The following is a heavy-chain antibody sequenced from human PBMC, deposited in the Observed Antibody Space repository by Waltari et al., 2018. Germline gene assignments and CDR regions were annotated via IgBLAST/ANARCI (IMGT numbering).Heavy chain of an antibody. Sequence: QVQLVQSGAEVKKPGASVKVSCKASGYTFTGYYMHWVRQAPGQGLEWMGRINPNSGGTNYAQKFQGRVTMTRDTSISTAYMELSRLRSDDTAVYYCARDLKLLPSSDAFDIWGQGTMVTVSS. CDR2: INPNSGGT. CDR3: ARDLKLLPSSDAFDI. D-gene: IGHD2-15*01. J-gene: IGHJ3*02. CDR1: GYTFTGYY. V-gene: IGHV1-2*06.